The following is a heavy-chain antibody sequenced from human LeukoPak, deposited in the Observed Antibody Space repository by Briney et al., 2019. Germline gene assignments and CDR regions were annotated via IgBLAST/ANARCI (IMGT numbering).Heavy chain of an antibody. Sequence: GGSLRLSCAASGFTFSSYSMNWVRQAPGKGLEWVSSISSSSSYIYYADSVKGRFTISRDNAKNSLYLQMNSLRAEGTAVYYCARGKYYHDSSGYYYYWGQGTLVTVSS. CDR2: ISSSSSYI. J-gene: IGHJ4*02. CDR1: GFTFSSYS. CDR3: ARGKYYHDSSGYYYY. D-gene: IGHD3-22*01. V-gene: IGHV3-21*01.